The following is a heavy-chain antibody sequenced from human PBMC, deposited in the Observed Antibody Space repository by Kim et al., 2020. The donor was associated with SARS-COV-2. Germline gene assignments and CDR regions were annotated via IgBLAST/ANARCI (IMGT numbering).Heavy chain of an antibody. V-gene: IGHV4-39*01. J-gene: IGHJ4*02. D-gene: IGHD4-17*01. Sequence: NPSLKSRVTISVDTSKNQFSLKLSSVTAADTAVYYCARNYGGNSDRPFRYWGQGTLVTVSS. CDR3: ARNYGGNSDRPFRY.